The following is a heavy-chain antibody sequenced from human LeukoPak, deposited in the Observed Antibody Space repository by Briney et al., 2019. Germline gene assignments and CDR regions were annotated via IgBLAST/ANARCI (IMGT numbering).Heavy chain of an antibody. CDR1: GGSIRNYY. D-gene: IGHD6-13*01. V-gene: IGHV4-59*01. CDR2: IHYSGTT. J-gene: IGHJ6*03. Sequence: SETLSLTCTVSGGSIRNYYWSWIRQPPGKGLEWIGYIHYSGTTDYNPSLKGRVTISVDTSKSQFSLRLSSVTAADTAVYYCATEESGSSSYYYYMDLWGKGTTVTVSS. CDR3: ATEESGSSSYYYYMDL.